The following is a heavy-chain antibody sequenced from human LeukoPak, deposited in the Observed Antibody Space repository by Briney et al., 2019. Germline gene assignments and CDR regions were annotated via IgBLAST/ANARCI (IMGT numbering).Heavy chain of an antibody. CDR2: ISGSGGST. Sequence: GGSLRLSCAASGFTFTTYAMSWVRQAPGMGLEWVSAISGSGGSTYYADSVKGRFTISIDNAKDTLYLQMNSLRAEDTAVYYCARDSSLYYYYYGMDVWGQGATVTVSS. J-gene: IGHJ6*02. CDR1: GFTFTTYA. CDR3: ARDSSLYYYYYGMDV. V-gene: IGHV3-23*01.